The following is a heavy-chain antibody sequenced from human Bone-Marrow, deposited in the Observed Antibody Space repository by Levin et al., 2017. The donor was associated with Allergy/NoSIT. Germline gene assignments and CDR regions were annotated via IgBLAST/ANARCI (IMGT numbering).Heavy chain of an antibody. CDR3: ARRGTITMVRRSLSRFDP. V-gene: IGHV1-8*01. J-gene: IGHJ5*02. D-gene: IGHD3-10*01. CDR2: MNPNSGNT. CDR1: GYTFTSYD. Sequence: GESLKISCKASGYTFTSYDINWVRQATGQGLEWMGWMNPNSGNTGYAQKFQGRVTMTRNTSISTAYMELSSLRSEDTAVYYCARRGTITMVRRSLSRFDPWGQGTLVTVSS.